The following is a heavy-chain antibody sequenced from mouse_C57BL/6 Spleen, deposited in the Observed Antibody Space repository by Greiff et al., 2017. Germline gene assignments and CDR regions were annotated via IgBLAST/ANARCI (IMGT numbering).Heavy chain of an antibody. CDR2: IRNKANGYTT. J-gene: IGHJ3*01. CDR3: ARSITTVVGGY. Sequence: DVQLVESGGGLVQPGGSLSLSCAASGFTFTDYYMSWVRQPPGKALEWLGFIRNKANGYTTEYSASVKGRFTISRDNSQSILYLQMNALRAEDSATYYCARSITTVVGGYWGQGTLVTVSA. CDR1: GFTFTDYY. V-gene: IGHV7-3*01. D-gene: IGHD1-1*01.